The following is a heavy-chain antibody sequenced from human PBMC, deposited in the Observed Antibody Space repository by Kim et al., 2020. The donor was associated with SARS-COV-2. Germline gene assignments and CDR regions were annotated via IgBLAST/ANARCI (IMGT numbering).Heavy chain of an antibody. J-gene: IGHJ4*02. Sequence: GGSLRLSCAASGFTFSDYYMSWIRQAPGKGLEWVSYISESGSSTNHADSVKGRFTISRDNAKNSLYLQMNSLRAEDTAVYYCARAQITYSAWGQGILVTVSS. D-gene: IGHD3-16*01. V-gene: IGHV3-11*06. CDR2: ISESGSST. CDR3: ARAQITYSA. CDR1: GFTFSDYY.